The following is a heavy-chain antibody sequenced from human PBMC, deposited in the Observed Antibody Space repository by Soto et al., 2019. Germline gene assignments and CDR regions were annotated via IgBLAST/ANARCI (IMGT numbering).Heavy chain of an antibody. V-gene: IGHV3-66*01. CDR1: GFTVTSHY. CDR3: ARALYFDY. Sequence: EVQLVESGGGLVQPGGSLRLSCAASGFTVTSHYMSWVRQAPGKGLEWVSVIYSGGSTYYAVSVKGRFTISRDNSKNTLYLQMNSLRADDTAVYYCARALYFDYWGQGTLVTVSS. CDR2: IYSGGST. J-gene: IGHJ4*02.